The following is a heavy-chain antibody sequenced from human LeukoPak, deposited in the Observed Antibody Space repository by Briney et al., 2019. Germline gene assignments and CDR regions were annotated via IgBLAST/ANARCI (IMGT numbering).Heavy chain of an antibody. CDR2: ISSSNSYI. V-gene: IGHV3-21*01. CDR1: GFTFSSYS. D-gene: IGHD6-19*01. CDR3: ARDQGLLVVAGRFGY. J-gene: IGHJ4*02. Sequence: GGSLRLSCAASGFTFSSYSMNWVRQAPGKGVEWVSSISSSNSYIYNADSVKGRFTISRDNAKNSLYLQMNSLRAEDTAVYYCARDQGLLVVAGRFGYWGQGTLVTVSS.